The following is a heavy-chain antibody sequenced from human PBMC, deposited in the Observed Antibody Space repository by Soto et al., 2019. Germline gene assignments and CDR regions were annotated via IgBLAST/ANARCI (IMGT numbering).Heavy chain of an antibody. CDR3: ARDHSIASSGAWWLDP. CDR2: INPSGGNT. CDR1: GYTFTNNW. Sequence: ASVKVSCKASGYTFTNNWIHWVLRAPGQGLEWMATINPSGGNTNYAHKFQGRVTMTRDTSTSTVYMELSSLTPEDTAVYYCARDHSIASSGAWWLDPWGQGTLVTVSS. J-gene: IGHJ5*02. D-gene: IGHD6-13*01. V-gene: IGHV1-46*01.